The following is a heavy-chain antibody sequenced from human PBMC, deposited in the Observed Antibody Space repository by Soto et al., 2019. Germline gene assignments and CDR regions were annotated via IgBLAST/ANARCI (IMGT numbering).Heavy chain of an antibody. Sequence: QVQLQESGPGLVKPSETLSLTCTVSGGSISSYYWFWIRQPPGKGLEWIGYISYSGSTTTTYNPSLQSRVTISLDTSKNQFSLKLRSVTAADTAVYYCARGEVSYVWYFDLWGRGTLVTVSS. D-gene: IGHD3-16*01. CDR1: GGSISSYY. J-gene: IGHJ2*01. CDR3: ARGEVSYVWYFDL. CDR2: ISYSGSTTT. V-gene: IGHV4-59*12.